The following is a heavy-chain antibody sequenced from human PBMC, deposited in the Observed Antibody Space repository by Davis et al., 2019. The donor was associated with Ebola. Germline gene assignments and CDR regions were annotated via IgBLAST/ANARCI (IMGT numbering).Heavy chain of an antibody. CDR1: GGSISSGGYY. Sequence: PSETLSLTCTVSGGSISSGGYYWSWIRQPPGTGLEWIGSIYYSGSTYYNPSLKSRVTISVDTSKNQFSLKLSSVTAADTAVYYCARSESGYSSLGYWGQGTLVTVSS. CDR3: ARSESGYSSLGY. V-gene: IGHV4-39*01. CDR2: IYYSGST. J-gene: IGHJ4*02. D-gene: IGHD5-18*01.